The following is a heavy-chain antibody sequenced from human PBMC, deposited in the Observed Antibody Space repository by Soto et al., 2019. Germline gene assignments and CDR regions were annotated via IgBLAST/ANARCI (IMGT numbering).Heavy chain of an antibody. CDR1: DGSVNSGNYY. J-gene: IGHJ4*02. CDR2: IHSSGGS. D-gene: IGHD2-21*01. Sequence: PSQTLSLTCTVSDGSVNSGNYYLTWIRQPPGKGLEWIGYIHSSGGSNYNPSLKSRVTISVDTSKNQFSLRLSSVTAADTAVYYCARDSIALFDNWGQGTLVTVYS. CDR3: ARDSIALFDN. V-gene: IGHV4-61*01.